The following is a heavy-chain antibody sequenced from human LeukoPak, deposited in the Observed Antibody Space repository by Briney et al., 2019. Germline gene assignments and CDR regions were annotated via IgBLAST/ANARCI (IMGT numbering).Heavy chain of an antibody. CDR2: ITSTGRYI. CDR3: ARLRNVGGNPHPFNV. Sequence: GGSLRLSCAASGFNFIDYTMNWVRQAPGKGLEWVSSITSTGRYIFYADSLKGRFTISRGDAKKSLYLQMNSLRAEDTAVYYCARLRNVGGNPHPFNVWGQGTTVTVSS. V-gene: IGHV3-21*01. CDR1: GFNFIDYT. J-gene: IGHJ3*01. D-gene: IGHD4-23*01.